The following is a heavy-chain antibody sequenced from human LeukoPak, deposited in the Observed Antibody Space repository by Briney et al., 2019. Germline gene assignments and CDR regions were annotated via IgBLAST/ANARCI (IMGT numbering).Heavy chain of an antibody. CDR3: ARCTMVRGVIGRSNWFDP. Sequence: PSETLSLTCSVSGASISSGSNYWGWIRQPPGKTLEWIGSIYSSGSTYYNPSLKSRVTISVDTSKNQFSLKLSSVTAADTAVYYCARCTMVRGVIGRSNWFDPWGQGTLVTVSS. D-gene: IGHD3-10*01. J-gene: IGHJ5*02. CDR2: IYSSGST. V-gene: IGHV4-39*01. CDR1: GASISSGSNY.